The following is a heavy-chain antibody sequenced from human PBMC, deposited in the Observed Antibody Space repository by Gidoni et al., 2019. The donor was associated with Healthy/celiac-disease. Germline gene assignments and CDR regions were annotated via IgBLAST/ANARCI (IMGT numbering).Heavy chain of an antibody. CDR2: ISSSGSTI. CDR3: ASLYSSSPLDWFDP. J-gene: IGHJ5*02. D-gene: IGHD6-6*01. V-gene: IGHV3-48*03. CDR1: GFTFSSYE. Sequence: EVQLVESGGGLVQPGGSLRLSCAASGFTFSSYEMNWVRQAPGKGLEWVSYISSSGSTIYYADSVKGRFTISRDNAKNSLYLQMNSLRAEDSAVYYCASLYSSSPLDWFDPWGQGTLVTVSS.